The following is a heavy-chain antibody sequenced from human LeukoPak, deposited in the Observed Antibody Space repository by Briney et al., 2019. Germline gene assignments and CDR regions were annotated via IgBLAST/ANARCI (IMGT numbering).Heavy chain of an antibody. CDR1: GGSTSSSNW. Sequence: SETLSLTCAVSGGSTSSSNWWSGVRQPPGKGREGFGEIYHSGSTNYNPSLKSRATISVDKYQNQFSPKLSSVTGEDTAVYCCSLINYGSSDYWRQGT. CDR2: IYHSGST. CDR3: SLINYGSSDY. V-gene: IGHV4-4*01. D-gene: IGHD3-10*01. J-gene: IGHJ4*02.